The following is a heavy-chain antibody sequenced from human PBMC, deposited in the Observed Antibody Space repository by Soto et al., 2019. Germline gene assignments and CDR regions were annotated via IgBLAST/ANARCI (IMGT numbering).Heavy chain of an antibody. D-gene: IGHD6-13*01. Sequence: SETLSLTCTVSGGSISSYYWSWIRQPPGKGLEWIGYIYYSGSTNYNPSLKSRVTISVDTSKNQFSLKLSSVTAADTAVYYCARAVGSSWYSAFDIWGQGTMVTVS. CDR3: ARAVGSSWYSAFDI. V-gene: IGHV4-59*01. CDR2: IYYSGST. CDR1: GGSISSYY. J-gene: IGHJ3*02.